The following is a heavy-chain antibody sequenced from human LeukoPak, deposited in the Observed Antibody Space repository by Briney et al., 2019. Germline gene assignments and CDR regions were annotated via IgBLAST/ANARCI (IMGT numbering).Heavy chain of an antibody. J-gene: IGHJ4*02. Sequence: GGSLTLSCAASAFTFSSYSMNWVRKAQGKGLEWVSSISSSSSYIYSADSVNGRFTISRDKAKNSLYLQMNGLRVEDSAVYYCASKVTTGYWGQGTLVTVSA. CDR1: AFTFSSYS. CDR3: ASKVTTGY. CDR2: ISSSSSYI. D-gene: IGHD4-17*01. V-gene: IGHV3-21*01.